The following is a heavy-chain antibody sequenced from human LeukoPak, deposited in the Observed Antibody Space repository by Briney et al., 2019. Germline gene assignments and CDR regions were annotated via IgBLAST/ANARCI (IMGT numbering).Heavy chain of an antibody. V-gene: IGHV4-4*07. D-gene: IGHD3-22*01. J-gene: IGHJ4*02. Sequence: SETLSLTCTVSGVSISSFHWSWIRRPAGKGQEWIGRVDTSGTSNYNPSLESRVTMSGDTSKNQFSLSLSSVTAADTAVYYCARDGYYDSSGYSYFDYWGQGTLVTVSA. CDR1: GVSISSFH. CDR2: VDTSGTS. CDR3: ARDGYYDSSGYSYFDY.